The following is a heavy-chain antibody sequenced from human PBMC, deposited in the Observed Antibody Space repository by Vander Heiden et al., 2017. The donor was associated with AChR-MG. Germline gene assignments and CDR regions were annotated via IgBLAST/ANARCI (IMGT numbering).Heavy chain of an antibody. V-gene: IGHV1-3*01. Sequence: QVQLVQSGAEVKKPGDSVKVSCKASGYTFTSYAMHWVRQAPGQRLEWMGWINAGNGNTKYSQKFQGRVTITRDTSASTAYMELSSLRSEDTAVYYCARYGSGSYYLNYWGQGTLVTVSS. CDR3: ARYGSGSYYLNY. CDR2: INAGNGNT. CDR1: GYTFTSYA. J-gene: IGHJ4*02. D-gene: IGHD3-10*01.